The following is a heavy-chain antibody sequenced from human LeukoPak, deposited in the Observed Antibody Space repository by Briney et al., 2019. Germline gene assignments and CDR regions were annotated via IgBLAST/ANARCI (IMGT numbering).Heavy chain of an antibody. V-gene: IGHV3-11*04. CDR3: ARDRTTATIFDY. J-gene: IGHJ4*02. D-gene: IGHD4-17*01. CDR2: ISSSGSTI. CDR1: GFTFSDYY. Sequence: GGSLRLSCAASGFTFSDYYMTWIRQAPGKGLEWVSSISSSGSTIYYADSVKGRFTISRDSAENSLYLQMNSLRAEDTAVYYCARDRTTATIFDYWGQGTLVTVSS.